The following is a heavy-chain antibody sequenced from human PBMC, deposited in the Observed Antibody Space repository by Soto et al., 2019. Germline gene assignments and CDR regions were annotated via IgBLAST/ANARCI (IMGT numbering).Heavy chain of an antibody. Sequence: ESGGGVVPPGRSLRLSCAASGFTFSSYGMHWVRQAPGKGLEWVAVIWYDGSNKYYADSVKGRFTISRDNSKNTLYLQMNSLRAEDTAVYYCAREVGEYGDYGSGYFDLWGRGTLVTVSS. CDR1: GFTFSSYG. CDR3: AREVGEYGDYGSGYFDL. J-gene: IGHJ2*01. D-gene: IGHD4-17*01. CDR2: IWYDGSNK. V-gene: IGHV3-33*01.